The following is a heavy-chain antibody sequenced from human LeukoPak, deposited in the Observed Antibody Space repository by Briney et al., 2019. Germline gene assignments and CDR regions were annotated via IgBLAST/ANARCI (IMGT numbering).Heavy chain of an antibody. Sequence: GGSLRLSCAASGFTFSSYAMSWVRQAPGKGLQWVSAISGSGGSTYYADSVKGRFTISRDNSKNTLYLQMNSLRAEDTAVYYCAKDQGLGSSWSFDYWGQGTLVTVSS. CDR2: ISGSGGST. V-gene: IGHV3-23*01. CDR1: GFTFSSYA. CDR3: AKDQGLGSSWSFDY. D-gene: IGHD6-13*01. J-gene: IGHJ4*02.